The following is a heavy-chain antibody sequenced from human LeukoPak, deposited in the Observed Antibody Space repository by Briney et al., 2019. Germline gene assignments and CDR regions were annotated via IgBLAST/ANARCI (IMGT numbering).Heavy chain of an antibody. CDR2: MNPNSGNT. Sequence: AASVKVSCKASGYTFTSYDINWVRQATGQGLEWMGSMNPNSGNTGYAQKFQVRVTMTRNTSISTAYMELSSLRSEDTAVYYCARGGRERYYYYYGMDVWGQGTTVTVSS. D-gene: IGHD1-26*01. J-gene: IGHJ6*02. V-gene: IGHV1-8*01. CDR1: GYTFTSYD. CDR3: ARGGRERYYYYYGMDV.